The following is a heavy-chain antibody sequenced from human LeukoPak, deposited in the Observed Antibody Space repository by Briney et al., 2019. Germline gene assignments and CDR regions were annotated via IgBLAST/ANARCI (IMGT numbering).Heavy chain of an antibody. CDR2: INPNSGGT. Sequence: ASVKVSCKASGGTFSSYAISWVRQAPGQGLEWMGWINPNSGGTNYAQKFQGRVTMTRDTSISTAYMELSRLRSDDTAVYYCARDPYGRDWLSPTNWFDPWGQGTLVTVSS. J-gene: IGHJ5*02. D-gene: IGHD3/OR15-3a*01. V-gene: IGHV1-2*02. CDR3: ARDPYGRDWLSPTNWFDP. CDR1: GGTFSSYA.